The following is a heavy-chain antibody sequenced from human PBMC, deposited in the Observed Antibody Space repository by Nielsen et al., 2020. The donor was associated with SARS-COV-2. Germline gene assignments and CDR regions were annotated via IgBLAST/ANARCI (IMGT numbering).Heavy chain of an antibody. CDR1: GFTFSSYW. CDR2: INSDGSST. Sequence: GESLKISCAASGFTFSSYWMHWVRQAPGKGLVWVSRINSDGSSTSYADSVKGRFTISRDNAKNTLYLQMNSLRAEDTAVYYCARGRIAAVNWFDPWGQGTLVTVSS. V-gene: IGHV3-74*01. J-gene: IGHJ5*02. CDR3: ARGRIAAVNWFDP. D-gene: IGHD6-6*01.